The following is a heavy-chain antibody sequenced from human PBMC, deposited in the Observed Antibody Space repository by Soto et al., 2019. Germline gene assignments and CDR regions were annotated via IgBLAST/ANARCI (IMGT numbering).Heavy chain of an antibody. V-gene: IGHV3-30*09. Sequence: GGSLRLSCAASGFTFSSYAMHWVRQAPGKGLEWVAVISYDGSNKYYADSVKGRFAISRDNSKNTLYLQMNSLRAEDTAVYYCARDGYDSSGYYFDYWGQGTLVTVSS. D-gene: IGHD3-22*01. CDR1: GFTFSSYA. CDR3: ARDGYDSSGYYFDY. J-gene: IGHJ4*02. CDR2: ISYDGSNK.